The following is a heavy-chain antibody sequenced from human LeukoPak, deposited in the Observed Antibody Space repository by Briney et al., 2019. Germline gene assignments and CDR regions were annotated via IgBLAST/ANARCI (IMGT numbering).Heavy chain of an antibody. V-gene: IGHV3-30*04. CDR2: ISYDGRNK. D-gene: IGHD6-19*01. CDR3: ASLDYSSGWYTADY. Sequence: GGSLRLSCAASGFTFSSYAMHWVRQAPGKGLEWVAVISYDGRNKYYADSVKGRFTISRDNSKNTLYLQMNSLRAEDTAVYYCASLDYSSGWYTADYWGQGTLVTVSS. CDR1: GFTFSSYA. J-gene: IGHJ4*02.